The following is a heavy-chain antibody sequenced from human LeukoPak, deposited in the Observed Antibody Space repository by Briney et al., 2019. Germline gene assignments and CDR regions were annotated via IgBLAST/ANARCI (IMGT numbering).Heavy chain of an antibody. CDR1: GGSISSGGYS. D-gene: IGHD3-3*01. CDR2: IYHSGST. CDR3: ARKYYDFWRGGYYYYGLDV. Sequence: SETLSLTCAVSGGSISSGGYSWSWIRQPPGKGLEWIGYIYHSGSTYYNPSLKSRVTISVDRSKNQFSLKLSSVTAADTAVYYCARKYYDFWRGGYYYYGLDVWGQGTTVTVSS. V-gene: IGHV4-30-2*01. J-gene: IGHJ6*02.